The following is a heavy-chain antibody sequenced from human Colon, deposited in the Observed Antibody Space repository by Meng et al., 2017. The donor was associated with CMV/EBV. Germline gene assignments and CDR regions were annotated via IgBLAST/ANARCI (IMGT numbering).Heavy chain of an antibody. D-gene: IGHD5-24*01. J-gene: IGHJ4*02. CDR3: ARVWVEMATIGTFDY. V-gene: IGHV3-21*01. Sequence: EVQLVESGGGLVKPGGSRRLSCASSGFTFSSYSMTWVRQRPGKGLKWVSSISSSSSYIYYADSVKGRFTISRDNAKNSLYLIMISLRAEDTAVYYCARVWVEMATIGTFDYWGQGTLVTVSS. CDR1: GFTFSSYS. CDR2: ISSSSSYI.